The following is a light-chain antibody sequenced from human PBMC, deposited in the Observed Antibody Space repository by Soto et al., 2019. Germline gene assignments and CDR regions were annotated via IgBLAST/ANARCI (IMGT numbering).Light chain of an antibody. J-gene: IGKJ1*01. V-gene: IGKV4-1*01. CDR2: WAS. CDR3: QQYYRPWT. Sequence: DIVMTQSPDSLAVSLGERATINCKSSQSVLYSSNNKNYLAWYQQKPGQPPKLLIYWASTRESGVPDRFSGSGSGTDFTLTISSLPAEDVAVYYCQQYYRPWTFGQGTNVDIK. CDR1: QSVLYSSNNKNY.